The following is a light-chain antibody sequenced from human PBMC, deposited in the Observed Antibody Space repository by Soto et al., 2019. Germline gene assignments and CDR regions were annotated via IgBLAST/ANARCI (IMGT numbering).Light chain of an antibody. CDR2: GTS. CDR3: QQYGSSPSWT. J-gene: IGKJ1*01. CDR1: QSVSSN. V-gene: IGKV3-20*01. Sequence: EIVRTQSPATLSLSHGERATLSCRASQSVSSNLAWYQHKPGQAPRLLIYGTSNRATGIPARFSGSGSGTDFTLTISRLEPEDFAVYYCQQYGSSPSWTFGQGTKVDIK.